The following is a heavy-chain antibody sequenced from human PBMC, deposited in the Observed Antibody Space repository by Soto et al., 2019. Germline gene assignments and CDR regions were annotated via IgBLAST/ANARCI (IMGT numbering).Heavy chain of an antibody. CDR2: IWYDGSNK. CDR3: ARERMCGGDCYSYYYYGMDV. Sequence: QVQLVESGGGVVQPGRSLRLSCAASGFTFSSYGMHWVRQAPGKGLEWVAVIWYDGSNKYYADSVKGRFTISRDNSKNMLYLQMNSLRAEDTAVYYCARERMCGGDCYSYYYYGMDVWGQGTTVTVSS. CDR1: GFTFSSYG. D-gene: IGHD2-21*02. J-gene: IGHJ6*02. V-gene: IGHV3-33*01.